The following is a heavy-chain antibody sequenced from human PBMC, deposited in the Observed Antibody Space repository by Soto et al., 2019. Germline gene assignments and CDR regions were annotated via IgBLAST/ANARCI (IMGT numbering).Heavy chain of an antibody. D-gene: IGHD3-3*01. CDR2: INPNSGGT. CDR3: ATAVGDFWSGYPYYYYGMDV. V-gene: IGHV1-2*04. Sequence: QVQLVQSGAEVKKPGASVKVSCKASGYTFTGYYMHWVRQAHGQGLEWMGWINPNSGGTNYAQKFQGWVNMPRDTSISTAYMELSRLRSDDTAVYYCATAVGDFWSGYPYYYYGMDVWGQGTTVTVSS. J-gene: IGHJ6*02. CDR1: GYTFTGYY.